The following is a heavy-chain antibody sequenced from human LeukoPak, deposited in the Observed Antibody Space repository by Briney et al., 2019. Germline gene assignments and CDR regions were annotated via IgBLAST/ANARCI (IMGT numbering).Heavy chain of an antibody. CDR3: ARSRLLKPAANWFDP. CDR2: IYYSGST. CDR1: GGSISSYY. J-gene: IGHJ5*02. V-gene: IGHV4-59*01. Sequence: SETLSLTCTVSGGSISSYYWSWIRQPPGKGQEWIGYIYYSGSTNYNPSLKSRVTISVDTSKNQFSLKLSSVTAADTAVYYCARSRLLKPAANWFDPWGQGTLVTVSS. D-gene: IGHD2-2*01.